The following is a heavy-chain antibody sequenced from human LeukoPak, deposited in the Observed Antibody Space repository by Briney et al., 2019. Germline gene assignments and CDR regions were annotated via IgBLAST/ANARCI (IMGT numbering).Heavy chain of an antibody. CDR3: ARGRYVYGMDV. CDR1: GFTFSSYE. Sequence: GGSLRLSCAASGFTFSSYEMNWDRQAPGKGLEWVSYISSSGSTIYYADSVKGRFTISRDNAKNSLYLQMNSLRAEDTAVYYCARGRYVYGMDVWGQGTTVTVSS. CDR2: ISSSGSTI. D-gene: IGHD1-14*01. V-gene: IGHV3-48*03. J-gene: IGHJ6*02.